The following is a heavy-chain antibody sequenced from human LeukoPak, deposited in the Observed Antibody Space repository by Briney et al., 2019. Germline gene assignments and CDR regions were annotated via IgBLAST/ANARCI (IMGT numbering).Heavy chain of an antibody. CDR3: AKDPISTYYYDSSGYFSIDY. V-gene: IGHV3-23*01. CDR1: GFTFSSYA. J-gene: IGHJ4*02. Sequence: GGFLRLSCAASGFTFSSYAVSWVRQAPGKGLEWVSAISGSGGSTYYADSVKGRFTISRDNSKNTLYLQMNSLIAEDTAVYYCAKDPISTYYYDSSGYFSIDYWGQGTLVTVSS. CDR2: ISGSGGST. D-gene: IGHD3-22*01.